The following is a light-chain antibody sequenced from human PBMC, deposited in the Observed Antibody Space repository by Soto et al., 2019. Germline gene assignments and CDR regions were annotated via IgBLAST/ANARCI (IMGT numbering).Light chain of an antibody. V-gene: IGKV3-11*01. CDR1: QSVSSY. CDR3: QQRRNWPLT. CDR2: DAS. Sequence: EIILTQSPATLSLSPGERATLSCRASQSVSSYLAWYQQKLGQAPRLLIYDASNRATGIPARFSGSGSGTDFTLTISSLEPEDFAVYYCQQRRNWPLTFGGGTKVDIK. J-gene: IGKJ4*01.